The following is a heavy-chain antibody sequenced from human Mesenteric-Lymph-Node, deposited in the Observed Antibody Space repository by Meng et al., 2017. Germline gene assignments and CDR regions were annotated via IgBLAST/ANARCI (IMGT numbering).Heavy chain of an antibody. V-gene: IGHV4-39*07. CDR3: ARGAAVAYDY. Sequence: SETLSLTCTVSGGSIRSSSEYWGWIRQPPGKGLEWIGKISHSESAHYSPSLKSRVTLSIDTSKNQFSLKLSSVTAADTAVYYCARGAAVAYDYWGHGAKVTVSS. CDR1: GGSIRSSSEY. D-gene: IGHD6-19*01. CDR2: ISHSESA. J-gene: IGHJ4*01.